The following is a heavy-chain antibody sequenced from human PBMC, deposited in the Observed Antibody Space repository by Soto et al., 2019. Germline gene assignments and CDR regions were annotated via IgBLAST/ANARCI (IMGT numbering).Heavy chain of an antibody. J-gene: IGHJ3*02. CDR3: AKYPGEVTGEGAFDI. V-gene: IGHV3-23*01. D-gene: IGHD7-27*01. Sequence: GGSLRLSCAASGFTFSSYAMSWVRQAPGKGLEWVSAISGRGGSTYYADSVKGRFTISRDNSKNTLYLQMNSLRAEDRAVYYCAKYPGEVTGEGAFDIWGQGTMVTVSS. CDR2: ISGRGGST. CDR1: GFTFSSYA.